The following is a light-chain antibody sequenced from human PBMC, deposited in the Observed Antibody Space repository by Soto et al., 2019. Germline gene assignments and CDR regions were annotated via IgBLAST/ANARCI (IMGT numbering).Light chain of an antibody. CDR2: AAS. V-gene: IGKV1-6*01. J-gene: IGKJ2*01. CDR1: QDISSD. CDR3: LQDYSYPLT. Sequence: AIQMTQSPSSLSASVGDRVTITCRASQDISSDLDWYQQKPGKAPKLLIYAASSLQSGVPSRFSGSAAGTDFTLTISRLQPEDFATYYCLQDYSYPLTFGQGTKLDIK.